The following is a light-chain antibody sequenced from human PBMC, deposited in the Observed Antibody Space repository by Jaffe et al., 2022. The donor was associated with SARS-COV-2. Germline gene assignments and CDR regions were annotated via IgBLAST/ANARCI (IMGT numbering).Light chain of an antibody. CDR1: QSVSINY. J-gene: IGKJ2*03. V-gene: IGKV3-20*01. CDR3: QQYARSNS. CDR2: GPS. Sequence: EIVLTQSPGTLSLSPGERATLSCRASQSVSINYLAWYQQKPGQAPRLLISGPSIRATGIPDRFSGNGSGTDFTLTISRLEPEDVAVYYCQQYARSNSFGQGTKLEIK.